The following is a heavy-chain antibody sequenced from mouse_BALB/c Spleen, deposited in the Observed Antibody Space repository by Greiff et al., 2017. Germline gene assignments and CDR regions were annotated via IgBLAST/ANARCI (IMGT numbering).Heavy chain of an antibody. D-gene: IGHD2-1*01. CDR1: GFTFSSFG. J-gene: IGHJ3*01. Sequence: VQLKESGGGLVQPGGSRKLSCAASGFTFSSFGMHWVRQAPEKGLEWVAYISSGSSTIYYADTVKGRFTISRDNPKNTLFLQMTSLRSEDTAMYYCARGDYYGNYVLLAYWGQGTLVTVSA. CDR2: ISSGSSTI. CDR3: ARGDYYGNYVLLAY. V-gene: IGHV5-17*02.